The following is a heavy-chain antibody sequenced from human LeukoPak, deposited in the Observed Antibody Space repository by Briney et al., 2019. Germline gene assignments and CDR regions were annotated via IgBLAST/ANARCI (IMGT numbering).Heavy chain of an antibody. CDR3: ATTMVRGVIIFAGAFDI. Sequence: ASVKVSCKVSGYTLTELSMHWVRQAPGKGLEWVGGFDPEDGETIYAQKFQGRVTMTEDTSTDTAYMELSSLRSEDTAVYYCATTMVRGVIIFAGAFDIWGQGTMVTVSS. V-gene: IGHV1-24*01. J-gene: IGHJ3*02. D-gene: IGHD3-10*01. CDR1: GYTLTELS. CDR2: FDPEDGET.